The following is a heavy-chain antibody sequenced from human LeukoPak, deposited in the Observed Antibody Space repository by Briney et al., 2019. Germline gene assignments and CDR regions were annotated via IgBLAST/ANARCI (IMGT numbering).Heavy chain of an antibody. CDR1: GFTFSDYY. CDR3: AKGSMITFGGVIALNYFDY. V-gene: IGHV3-30*18. J-gene: IGHJ4*02. CDR2: ISYDGSNK. D-gene: IGHD3-16*02. Sequence: GGSLRLSCAASGFTFSDYYMSWIRQAPGKGLEWVAVISYDGSNKYYADSVKGRFTISRDNSKNTLYLQMNSLRAEDTAVYYCAKGSMITFGGVIALNYFDYWGQGTLVTVSS.